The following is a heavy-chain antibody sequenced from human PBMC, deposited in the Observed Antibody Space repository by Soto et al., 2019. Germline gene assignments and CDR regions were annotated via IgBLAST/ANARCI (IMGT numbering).Heavy chain of an antibody. CDR1: GFTFSSDA. D-gene: IGHD5-12*01. Sequence: EVQLLESGGGLVQPGGSLRLSCAASGFTFSSDAMSWVRQAPGKGLEWVSAISGRGGSTYYADSVKGRFTISRDNSNNTMYLQMNRKRAEDTDVYDCAKGGSGYDCFDYWGQGTLVTVSS. CDR2: ISGRGGST. J-gene: IGHJ4*02. V-gene: IGHV3-23*01. CDR3: AKGGSGYDCFDY.